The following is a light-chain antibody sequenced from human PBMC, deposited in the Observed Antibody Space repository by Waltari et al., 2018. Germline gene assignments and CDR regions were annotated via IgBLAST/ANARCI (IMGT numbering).Light chain of an antibody. V-gene: IGLV1-44*01. CDR2: SNN. CDR1: SSNIGSNP. CDR3: AAWDDSLNGVV. J-gene: IGLJ2*01. Sequence: QSVLTQPPSASGTPGQRVTISRSGRSSNIGSNPVNWYQQLPGTAPKLLVYSNNQRPSGVPDRFSGSKSGTSASLAISGLQSEDEADYYCAAWDDSLNGVVFGGGTKLTVL.